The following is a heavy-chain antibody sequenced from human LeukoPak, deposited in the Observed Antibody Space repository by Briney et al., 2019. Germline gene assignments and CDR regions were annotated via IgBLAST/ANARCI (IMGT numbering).Heavy chain of an antibody. D-gene: IGHD4-17*01. Sequence: GGSLRVSCAASGFTFSSYSMNWVGQAPGKGLEWVSYISSSSSTIYYAASAKGRFTISRNNAKNSLYLQMNSLRAEDTAVYYCARDSSPDYGDYVYQDYWGQGTLVTVSS. J-gene: IGHJ4*02. CDR2: ISSSSSTI. V-gene: IGHV3-48*01. CDR1: GFTFSSYS. CDR3: ARDSSPDYGDYVYQDY.